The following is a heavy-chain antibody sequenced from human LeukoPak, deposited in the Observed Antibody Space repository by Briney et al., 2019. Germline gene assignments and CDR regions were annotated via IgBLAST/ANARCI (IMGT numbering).Heavy chain of an antibody. CDR1: GGSISTYY. CDR3: ARDGSARNYFDY. Sequence: ASETLSLTCTVSGGSISTYYWNWIRQPPGKGLEWIGYIYYSGSTNYNPSLKSRVTISVDTSKNQFSLKLSSVTAADTAMYYCARDGSARNYFDYWGQGTLVTVSS. V-gene: IGHV4-59*01. CDR2: IYYSGST. J-gene: IGHJ4*02.